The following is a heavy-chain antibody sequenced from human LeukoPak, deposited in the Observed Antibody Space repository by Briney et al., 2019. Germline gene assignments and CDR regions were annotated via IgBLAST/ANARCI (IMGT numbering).Heavy chain of an antibody. CDR2: ISYDGSNK. V-gene: IGHV3-30*04. Sequence: GGSLRLSCAASGFTFSTYSMHWVRQAPGKGLEWVAIISYDGSNKYYADSVKGRFTISRGNSKNTLSLQMNSLRADDTAVYYCARDWTRYCSGGTCYSFDYWGQGTLVTVSS. D-gene: IGHD2-15*01. J-gene: IGHJ4*02. CDR1: GFTFSTYS. CDR3: ARDWTRYCSGGTCYSFDY.